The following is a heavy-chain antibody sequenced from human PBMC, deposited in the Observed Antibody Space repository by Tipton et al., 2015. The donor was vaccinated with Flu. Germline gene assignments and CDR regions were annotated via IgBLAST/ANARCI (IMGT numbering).Heavy chain of an antibody. Sequence: TLSLTCTFSGGSISSGGYYWSWIRQHPGKGLEWIGYIYYSGSTYYNPSLKSLVTISVDTSKNQFSLKLSSVTAADTAVYYCARAPGDYYGSGTYFDYWGQGTLVTVSS. V-gene: IGHV4-31*01. CDR3: ARAPGDYYGSGTYFDY. CDR2: IYYSGST. CDR1: GGSISSGGYY. D-gene: IGHD3-10*01. J-gene: IGHJ4*02.